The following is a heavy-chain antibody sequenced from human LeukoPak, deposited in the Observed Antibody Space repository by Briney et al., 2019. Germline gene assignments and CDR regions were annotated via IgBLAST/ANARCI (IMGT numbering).Heavy chain of an antibody. CDR3: AKGGDSSGYYYWDY. CDR2: MYLSGTT. V-gene: IGHV4-4*02. Sequence: PSGTLSLTCTVSGDSINSLDLWSWVRQPPGKGLEWIGEMYLSGTTHSNPSVKSRVTISIDKSKNQFFLNLSSVTAADTAVYYCAKGGDSSGYYYWDYWGQGTLVTVSS. J-gene: IGHJ4*02. D-gene: IGHD3-22*01. CDR1: GDSINSLDL.